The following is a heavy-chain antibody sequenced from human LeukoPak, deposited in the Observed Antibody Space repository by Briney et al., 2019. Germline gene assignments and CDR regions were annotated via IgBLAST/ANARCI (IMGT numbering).Heavy chain of an antibody. CDR1: GGSFSGYY. V-gene: IGHV4-34*01. CDR2: INHSGST. CDR3: ARGRVDFWSGYYSPPYYFDY. Sequence: SETLSLTCAVYGGSFSGYYWSWIRQPPGKGLEWIGEINHSGSTNYNPSPKSRVTISVDTSKNQFSLKLSSVTAADTAVYYCARGRVDFWSGYYSPPYYFDYWGQGTLVTVSS. J-gene: IGHJ4*02. D-gene: IGHD3-3*01.